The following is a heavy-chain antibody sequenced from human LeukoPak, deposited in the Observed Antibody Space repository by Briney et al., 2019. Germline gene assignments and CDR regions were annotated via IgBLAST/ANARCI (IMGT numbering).Heavy chain of an antibody. CDR2: IEASGGAT. J-gene: IGHJ5*02. CDR3: AKGTRWVRGSTRHWFDP. CDR1: GFTFSGYA. V-gene: IGHV3-23*01. D-gene: IGHD3-10*01. Sequence: GESLRLSCAASGFTFSGYAMYWVRQAPGKGLEWVSSIEASGGATYYADSVKGRFTISRDNSKNTLYLQMNSLRAEDTAVYYCAKGTRWVRGSTRHWFDPWGQGTLVTVSS.